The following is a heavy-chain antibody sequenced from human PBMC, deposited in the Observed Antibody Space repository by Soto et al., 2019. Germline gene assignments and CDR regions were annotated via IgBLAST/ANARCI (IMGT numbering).Heavy chain of an antibody. V-gene: IGHV3-74*01. D-gene: IGHD1-7*01. J-gene: IGHJ6*02. CDR2: INNDGSNT. Sequence: EVQLVESGGGLVQPGVSLRLSCAASGFTFSTYWMHWVRQPPGKGLGWVSRINNDGSNTAYADSVKGRFTISRDNDQSTLYLQMNSLRAEDTAVYYCARDPMIGTTDYGLDVWGQGTTVSVSS. CDR3: ARDPMIGTTDYGLDV. CDR1: GFTFSTYW.